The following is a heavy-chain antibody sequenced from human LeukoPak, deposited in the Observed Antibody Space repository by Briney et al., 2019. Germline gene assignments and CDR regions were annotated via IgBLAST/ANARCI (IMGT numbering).Heavy chain of an antibody. V-gene: IGHV3-33*06. D-gene: IGHD2-21*02. CDR1: GFTFSSYG. CDR2: IWYDGSNK. J-gene: IGHJ4*02. Sequence: TGGSLRLSCAASGFTFSSYGMHWVRQAPGKGLEWVAVIWYDGSNKDYADSVKGRFTISRDNSKNTLYLQMNSLRAEDTAVYYCANSGDSDLGIELDYWGQGTLVTVSS. CDR3: ANSGDSDLGIELDY.